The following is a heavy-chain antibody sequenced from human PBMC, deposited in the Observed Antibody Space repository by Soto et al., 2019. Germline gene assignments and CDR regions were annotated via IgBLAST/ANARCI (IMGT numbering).Heavy chain of an antibody. CDR1: GFTFSNAW. V-gene: IGHV3-15*01. D-gene: IGHD3-22*01. J-gene: IGHJ6*02. CDR3: TTDNPYYYDSSGYYYAYYYGMDV. Sequence: EVQLVESGGGLVKPGGSLRLSCAASGFTFSNAWMSWVRQAPGKGLEWVGRIKSKTDGGTTDYAAPVKGRFTISRDDSKNTLYLQMNSLKTEDTAVYYCTTDNPYYYDSSGYYYAYYYGMDVWGQGTTVTVSS. CDR2: IKSKTDGGTT.